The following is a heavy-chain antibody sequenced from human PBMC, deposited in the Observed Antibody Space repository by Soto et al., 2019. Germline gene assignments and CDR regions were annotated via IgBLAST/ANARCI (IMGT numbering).Heavy chain of an antibody. CDR3: ARQWGATPVAFDI. J-gene: IGHJ3*02. Sequence: LSLTCTVSGGSISSYYWSWIRQPPGKGLEWIGYIYYSGSTNYNPSLKSRVTISVDTSKNQFSLKLSSVTAADTAVYYCARQWGATPVAFDIWGQGTMVTVSS. D-gene: IGHD1-26*01. V-gene: IGHV4-59*08. CDR2: IYYSGST. CDR1: GGSISSYY.